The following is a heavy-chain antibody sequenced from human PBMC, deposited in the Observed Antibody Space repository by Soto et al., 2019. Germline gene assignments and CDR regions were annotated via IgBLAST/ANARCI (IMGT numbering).Heavy chain of an antibody. Sequence: QVQLVESGGGLVKPGGSLRLSCAASGFTFNDYYMSWIRQAPGKGLEWVSYIGSSSTYTNYADSVKGRFTISRDNAKNSLYLQMNSLRAEDTAVYYCARELAGWGSYRPYYFDYWGQGTLVTVSS. CDR3: ARELAGWGSYRPYYFDY. CDR1: GFTFNDYY. V-gene: IGHV3-11*06. CDR2: IGSSSTYT. D-gene: IGHD3-16*02. J-gene: IGHJ4*02.